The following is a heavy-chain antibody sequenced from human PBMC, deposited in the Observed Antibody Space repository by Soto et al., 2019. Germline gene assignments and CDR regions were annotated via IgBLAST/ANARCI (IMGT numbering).Heavy chain of an antibody. CDR3: ARHSGAQLLFGIPLTGTTDYYYYGMDV. D-gene: IGHD1-7*01. J-gene: IGHJ6*02. CDR1: GGSISSSSKF. CDR2: IYNGGTAWTT. V-gene: IGHV4-39*01. Sequence: SETLSLTCSVSGGSISSSSKFWDWIRQPSGKGLEWIGAIYNGGTAWTTSYSPSFNSRVTISLDTSRNQFSLNLASVTAADTAFYYCARHSGAQLLFGIPLTGTTDYYYYGMDVWGQGTTVT.